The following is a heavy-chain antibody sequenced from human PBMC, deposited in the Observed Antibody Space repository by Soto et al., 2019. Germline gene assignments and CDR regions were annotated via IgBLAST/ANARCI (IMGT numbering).Heavy chain of an antibody. D-gene: IGHD3-22*01. J-gene: IGHJ4*02. CDR2: IIPIFGTA. V-gene: IGHV1-69*13. Sequence: GASVKVSCKASGGTFSSYAISWVRQAPGQGLEWMGGIIPIFGTANYAQKFQGRVTITADESTSTAYVELSSLRSEDTAVYYCARAPQPEVLSGYYYALGYWGQGTLVTVSS. CDR3: ARAPQPEVLSGYYYALGY. CDR1: GGTFSSYA.